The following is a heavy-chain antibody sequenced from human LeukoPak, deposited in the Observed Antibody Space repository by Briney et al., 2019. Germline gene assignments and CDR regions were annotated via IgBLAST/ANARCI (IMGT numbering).Heavy chain of an antibody. CDR1: GFTFSDYY. V-gene: IGHV3-11*03. CDR3: ARQGGDILTGYLDY. D-gene: IGHD3-9*01. J-gene: IGHJ4*02. Sequence: GGSLRLSCATSGFTFSDYYMSWIRQAPGKGLEWVSYISSSGTYINSADSVKGRFTISRDYPKNSLYLQMSSLRAEDTAVYYYARQGGDILTGYLDYWGQGTLVTVSS. CDR2: ISSSGTYI.